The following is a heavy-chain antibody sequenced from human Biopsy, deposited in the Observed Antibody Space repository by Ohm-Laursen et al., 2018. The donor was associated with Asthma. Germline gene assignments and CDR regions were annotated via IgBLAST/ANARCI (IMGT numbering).Heavy chain of an antibody. V-gene: IGHV1-69*13. Sequence: GASVKVSCKPSGGTFSRYAISWVRQAPGQGLEWMGGIIPVFGTSNYAQKFQGRVIFTADGSTSSAYMELSSLTSEDSAVYYCAREVSTVDYGYYYFAMDVWGQGTTVTVSS. D-gene: IGHD4-17*01. J-gene: IGHJ6*02. CDR1: GGTFSRYA. CDR3: AREVSTVDYGYYYFAMDV. CDR2: IIPVFGTS.